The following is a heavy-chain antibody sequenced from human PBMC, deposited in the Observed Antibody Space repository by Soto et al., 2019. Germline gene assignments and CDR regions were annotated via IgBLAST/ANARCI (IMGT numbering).Heavy chain of an antibody. Sequence: LRLSCTASGFTFSSYAMTWVRQAPGKGLEYISAISGSGVTTYYADSMKGRVTVSRDNSKNTLYLQMNSLRAEDTAVYYCAKAIAVAFDAFDIWGQGTMVTVSS. J-gene: IGHJ3*02. D-gene: IGHD6-19*01. CDR3: AKAIAVAFDAFDI. CDR2: ISGSGVTT. CDR1: GFTFSSYA. V-gene: IGHV3-23*01.